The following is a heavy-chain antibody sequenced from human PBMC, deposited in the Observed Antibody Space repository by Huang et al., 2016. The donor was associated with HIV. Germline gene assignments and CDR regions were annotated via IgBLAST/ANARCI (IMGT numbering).Heavy chain of an antibody. V-gene: IGHV4-34*02. J-gene: IGHJ5*02. CDR2: VKQLGCP. D-gene: IGHD3-10*01. CDR3: ARDATKNPRGWFDP. CDR1: GGSLSGYY. Sequence: QVHLQQWGAGLLKSAETLSLTCAVYGGSLSGYYWSWLRQTPGKGLEGMGEVKQLGCPNYNPSLKSRVSISMDESKKQFSLKLKFISDADTAVYFCARDATKNPRGWFDPWGQGSLVTVSS.